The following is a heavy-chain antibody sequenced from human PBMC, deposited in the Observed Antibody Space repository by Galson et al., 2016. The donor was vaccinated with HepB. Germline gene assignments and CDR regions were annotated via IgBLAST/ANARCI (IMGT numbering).Heavy chain of an antibody. CDR1: GFTFSSYW. CDR2: IRHDGSQK. CDR3: ARPRDNYGHAIDI. J-gene: IGHJ3*02. Sequence: SLRLSCAASGFTFSSYWMTWVRQAPGKGLEWVANIRHDGSQKNYVDSVRGRFTISRDNAKYSLFLQMNSLRVVDTAVYYCARPRDNYGHAIDIWGQGTMVTVSS. V-gene: IGHV3-7*01. D-gene: IGHD3-10*01.